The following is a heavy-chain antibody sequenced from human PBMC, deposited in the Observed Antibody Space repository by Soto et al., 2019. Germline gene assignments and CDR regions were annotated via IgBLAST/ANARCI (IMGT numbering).Heavy chain of an antibody. CDR3: ARGVSNSGAYYTGPSAYDL. CDR2: TVPVFDTS. Sequence: QVQLVQSGAVVKKPGSSVEVSCKASGGTFNGYGISWVRQAPGQGLEWMGGTVPVFDTSKYAPRFQGRVTITADKPTSTAYVELSSVSSEDTAIYFCARGVSNSGAYYTGPSAYDLWGQGTLVIVSS. J-gene: IGHJ3*01. CDR1: GGTFNGYG. D-gene: IGHD3-10*01. V-gene: IGHV1-69*06.